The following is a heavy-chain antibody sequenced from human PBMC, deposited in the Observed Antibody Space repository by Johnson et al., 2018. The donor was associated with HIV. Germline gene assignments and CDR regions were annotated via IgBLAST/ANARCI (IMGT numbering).Heavy chain of an antibody. V-gene: IGHV3-30*03. J-gene: IGHJ3*02. CDR3: ARGAFLKVYVSDDAFDI. CDR1: RFTFSNYA. CDR2: ISYDGSNK. D-gene: IGHD2-8*01. Sequence: QVQLVESGGGVVQPGKSLRLSCSASRFTFSNYAMNWARQAPGKGLEWMAIISYDGSNKNYADSVKGRFTISRDNSKNTLDLQLNNLRAEDTAVYYCARGAFLKVYVSDDAFDIWGQGTMVTVSS.